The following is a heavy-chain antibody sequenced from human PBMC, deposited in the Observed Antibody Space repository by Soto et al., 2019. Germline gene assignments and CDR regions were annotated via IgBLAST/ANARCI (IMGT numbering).Heavy chain of an antibody. D-gene: IGHD3-9*01. J-gene: IGHJ4*02. V-gene: IGHV1-3*01. CDR3: ARGFTSADWLRSFSY. Sequence: QVQLVQSGAEVKEPGASVKVSCKASGYTFTSYAVHWVRQAPGQSLEWMGWINAGNGDTKYSQKFQGRVTITRDTSATTAYMELSSLRSGDTAVYYCARGFTSADWLRSFSYWGQGALVTVAS. CDR2: INAGNGDT. CDR1: GYTFTSYA.